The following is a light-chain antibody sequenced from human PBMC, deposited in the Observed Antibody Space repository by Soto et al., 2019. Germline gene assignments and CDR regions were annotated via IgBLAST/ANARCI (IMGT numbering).Light chain of an antibody. CDR2: DAS. Sequence: EIVLTQSSGTLSLSPGERATLSCRTSQNINKYLAWYQQKPGQAPRLLIYDASNMATGIPARFSGSGSETAFTLTIRSLEPEDFAVYYCQQRSNWPITFGQGTRLE. CDR1: QNINKY. CDR3: QQRSNWPIT. J-gene: IGKJ5*01. V-gene: IGKV3-11*01.